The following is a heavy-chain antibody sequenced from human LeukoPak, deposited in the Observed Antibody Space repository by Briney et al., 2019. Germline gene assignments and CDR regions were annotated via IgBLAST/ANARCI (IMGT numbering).Heavy chain of an antibody. Sequence: SVKVSCKASGGTFSSYAISWVRQAPGQGLEWMGRIIPILGIANYAQKFQGRVTITADKSTSTAYMELSSLRSEDTAVYYCARERRSVVIISYFDYWGQGTLVTVST. CDR1: GGTFSSYA. V-gene: IGHV1-69*04. D-gene: IGHD3-3*01. J-gene: IGHJ4*02. CDR2: IIPILGIA. CDR3: ARERRSVVIISYFDY.